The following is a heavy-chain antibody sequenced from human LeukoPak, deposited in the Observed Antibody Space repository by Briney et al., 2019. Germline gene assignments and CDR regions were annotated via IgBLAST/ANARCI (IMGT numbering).Heavy chain of an antibody. CDR3: ARSSYSSSSSV. V-gene: IGHV3-7*03. CDR2: INSDGSEG. J-gene: IGHJ3*01. D-gene: IGHD6-6*01. Sequence: GGSLRLSCAVPGFTFSGFWMSWSRQAPGKGLEGVASINSDGSEGYYADVVKGRLTISRDNAKNSLYLQINSLRAEDTAVYYCARSSYSSSSSVWGQGTMVTVSS. CDR1: GFTFSGFW.